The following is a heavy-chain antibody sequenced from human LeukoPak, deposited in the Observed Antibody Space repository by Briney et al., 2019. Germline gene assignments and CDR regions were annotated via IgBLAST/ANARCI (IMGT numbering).Heavy chain of an antibody. V-gene: IGHV4-4*07. CDR3: ATGDQAFDH. J-gene: IGHJ4*02. Sequence: PSETLSLTCTVYGGSISNWYWSWIRQPAGKGLEWIGRIYISGSTNYNPSLKSRVTMSKDTSTNQVSLKLNSVTAADTAVYYCATGDQAFDHWGQGTLVTVSS. CDR2: IYISGST. CDR1: GGSISNWY.